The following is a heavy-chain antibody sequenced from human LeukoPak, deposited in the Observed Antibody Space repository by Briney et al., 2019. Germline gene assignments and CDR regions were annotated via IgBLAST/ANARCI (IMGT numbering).Heavy chain of an antibody. Sequence: PSETLSLTCAVYGGSFSGDYWSWIRQPPGKGLEWIGEINLSGSTNYNPSLKSRVTISVDTYKNQFSLKLSSVTAADTAVYYCARAPIEVAGTDFDYWGQGTLVTVSS. J-gene: IGHJ4*02. CDR3: ARAPIEVAGTDFDY. D-gene: IGHD6-19*01. CDR2: INLSGST. V-gene: IGHV4-34*01. CDR1: GGSFSGDY.